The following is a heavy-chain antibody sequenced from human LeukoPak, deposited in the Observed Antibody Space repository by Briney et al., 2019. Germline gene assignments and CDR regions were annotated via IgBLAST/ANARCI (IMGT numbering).Heavy chain of an antibody. CDR3: ARHIVVVTASVQGIDY. V-gene: IGHV3-23*01. Sequence: GGSLRLSCAASGFTFSSYAMSWIRQPPGKGLEWVAAISGSGGSTYYPDSVKGRFTISRDNSKNTRYLQMNSLRAEDTAVYYCARHIVVVTASVQGIDYWGQGTLVTVSS. D-gene: IGHD2-21*02. CDR2: ISGSGGST. CDR1: GFTFSSYA. J-gene: IGHJ4*02.